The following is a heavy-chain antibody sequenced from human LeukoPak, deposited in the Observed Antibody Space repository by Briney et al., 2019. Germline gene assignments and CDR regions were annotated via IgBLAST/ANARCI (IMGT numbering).Heavy chain of an antibody. D-gene: IGHD6-6*01. Sequence: KPSETLSLTCTVSGGSISSYYWIWIRQPAGKGLEWIGRIYSTGSTNYNPSLKSRVTMSVDTSKSQFSLKLSSVTAADTAVYYCARLPHSSSPFDYWGQGTLVTVSS. CDR1: GGSISSYY. V-gene: IGHV4-4*07. CDR2: IYSTGST. CDR3: ARLPHSSSPFDY. J-gene: IGHJ4*02.